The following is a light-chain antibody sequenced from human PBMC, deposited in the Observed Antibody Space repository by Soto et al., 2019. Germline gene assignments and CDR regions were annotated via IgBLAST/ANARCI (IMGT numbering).Light chain of an antibody. J-gene: IGKJ5*01. CDR2: GAS. Sequence: EIVLTQSPGTLSLSPGERAALSCRASQSVSSSYLAWYQQKIGQAPRLLIYGASSRATGIPDRFSGSGSGTDFTLTISRLEPEDFAVYFCQQFGSSPITFGQGTRLAIK. V-gene: IGKV3-20*01. CDR1: QSVSSSY. CDR3: QQFGSSPIT.